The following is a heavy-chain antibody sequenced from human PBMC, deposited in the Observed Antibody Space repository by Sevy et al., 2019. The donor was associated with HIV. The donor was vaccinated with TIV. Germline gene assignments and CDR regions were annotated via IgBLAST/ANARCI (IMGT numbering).Heavy chain of an antibody. Sequence: GGSLRLSCAASGFTFSSYAMSWVRLAPGKGLEWVAGISGRGGTSYYADSVKDRLTISRDNSKDTSYLQMHGPRVEDTTVYYPAKELFGAAAAFYWYFDLWGRGTLVTVSS. D-gene: IGHD6-13*01. CDR1: GFTFSSYA. CDR3: AKELFGAAAAFYWYFDL. CDR2: ISGRGGTS. V-gene: IGHV3-23*01. J-gene: IGHJ2*01.